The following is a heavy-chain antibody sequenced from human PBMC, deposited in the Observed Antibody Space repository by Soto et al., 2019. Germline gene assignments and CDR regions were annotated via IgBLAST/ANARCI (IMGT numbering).Heavy chain of an antibody. CDR1: GFTFSSYA. J-gene: IGHJ4*02. V-gene: IGHV3-23*01. D-gene: IGHD3-10*01. Sequence: GGSLRLSCAASGFTFSSYAMSWVRHAPGKGLEWVSAISGSGGSTYYADSVKGRFTISRDNSKNTLYLQMNSLRAEDTAVYYCAKDRTMVRGSPMYYFDYWGQGTLVTVSS. CDR2: ISGSGGST. CDR3: AKDRTMVRGSPMYYFDY.